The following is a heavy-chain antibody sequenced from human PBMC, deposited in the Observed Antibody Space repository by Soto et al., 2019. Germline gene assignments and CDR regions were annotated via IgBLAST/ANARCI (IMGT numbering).Heavy chain of an antibody. D-gene: IGHD3-16*01. CDR2: IIPAFGTT. J-gene: IGHJ4*02. Sequence: SVKVSCKDSGGLFSSFAISWVRQAPGQGLEWMGGIIPAFGTTNYAQKFQGRVTITADESTNTAYMELSSLTSDDTAMYYCARGGGPYVWFNEFWGQGTQVTVSS. V-gene: IGHV1-69*13. CDR3: ARGGGPYVWFNEF. CDR1: GGLFSSFA.